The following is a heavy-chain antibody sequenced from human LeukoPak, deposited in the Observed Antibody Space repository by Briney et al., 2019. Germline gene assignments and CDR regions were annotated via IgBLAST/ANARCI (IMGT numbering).Heavy chain of an antibody. CDR2: INPNSGGT. J-gene: IGHJ5*02. D-gene: IGHD2-2*02. CDR3: ARAGYCSSTSCYKGWFDP. CDR1: GYTFTGYY. V-gene: IGHV1-2*02. Sequence: GASVKVSCKASGYTFTGYYMHWVRQAPGQGLEWMGWINPNSGGTNYAQKFQGRVTMTRDTSISTAYMELSRLRSDDTAVYYCARAGYCSSTSCYKGWFDPWGQGTLVTVSS.